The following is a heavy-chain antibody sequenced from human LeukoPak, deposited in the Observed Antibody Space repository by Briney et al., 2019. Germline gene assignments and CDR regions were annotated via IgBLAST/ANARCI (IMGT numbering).Heavy chain of an antibody. J-gene: IGHJ6*02. D-gene: IGHD5-18*01. CDR2: ISAYNGNT. V-gene: IGHV1-18*01. CDR3: ARLRVDTAMVDYYYGMDV. CDR1: GYTFTSYG. Sequence: GASVKVSCKASGYTFTSYGISWVRQAPGQGLEWVGWISAYNGNTSYAQKLQGRVTMTTDTSTSTAYMELRSLRSDDTAVYYCARLRVDTAMVDYYYGMDVWGQGTTVTVSS.